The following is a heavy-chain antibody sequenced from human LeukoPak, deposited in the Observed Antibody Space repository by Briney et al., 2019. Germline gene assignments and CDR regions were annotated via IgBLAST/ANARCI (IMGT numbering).Heavy chain of an antibody. CDR2: IVPIFGTA. J-gene: IGHJ6*04. CDR3: ARTKQLDPPDSRNYYYYGMDV. Sequence: SVKVSCKASGGTFSSYAISWVRQAPGQGLEWMGGIVPIFGTANYAQKFQGRVTITADESTSTAYMELSSLRSEDTAVYYCARTKQLDPPDSRNYYYYGMDVWGKGTTVTVSS. V-gene: IGHV1-69*13. D-gene: IGHD1-1*01. CDR1: GGTFSSYA.